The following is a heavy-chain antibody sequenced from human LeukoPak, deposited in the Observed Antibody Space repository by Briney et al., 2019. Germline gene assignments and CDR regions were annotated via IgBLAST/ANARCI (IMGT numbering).Heavy chain of an antibody. CDR3: ARVRIGQQLDKYYYYAMDV. CDR1: GYTFTDYY. D-gene: IGHD6-13*01. J-gene: IGHJ6*02. Sequence: ASVKVSCKASGYTFTDYYMYWVRQAPGQELEWMGWINPNSGGTNYAQKFQGRVTMTTDTSISTAYMEVSRLRSDDTAVYYCARVRIGQQLDKYYYYAMDVWGQGTTVTVSS. V-gene: IGHV1-2*02. CDR2: INPNSGGT.